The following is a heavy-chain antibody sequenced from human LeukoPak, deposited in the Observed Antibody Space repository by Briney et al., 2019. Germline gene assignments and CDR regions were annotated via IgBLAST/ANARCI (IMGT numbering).Heavy chain of an antibody. V-gene: IGHV1-46*01. D-gene: IGHD2-8*01. J-gene: IGHJ4*02. Sequence: ASVTVSCTASGYTFTSYHMHWVRQAPGQGLEWMGLINLSGGSTTYAQRFQGRVTLTRDTSTSTVYMELSSLRSEDTAVYYCARGYVDDIPMIKDYWGQGTLVTVSS. CDR1: GYTFTSYH. CDR2: INLSGGST. CDR3: ARGYVDDIPMIKDY.